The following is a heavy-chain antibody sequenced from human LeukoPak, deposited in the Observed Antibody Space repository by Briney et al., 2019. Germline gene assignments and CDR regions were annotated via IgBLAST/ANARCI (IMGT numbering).Heavy chain of an antibody. Sequence: ASVKVSCKASGYRFTSYYMHWVRQAPGQGLEWMGWINPNSGGTNYAQKFQGRVTMTRGTSISTAYMELSRLRSDDTAVYYCARDGVGYYDSSGYYYFQHWGQGTLVTVSS. CDR3: ARDGVGYYDSSGYYYFQH. CDR2: INPNSGGT. J-gene: IGHJ1*01. D-gene: IGHD3-22*01. CDR1: GYRFTSYY. V-gene: IGHV1-2*02.